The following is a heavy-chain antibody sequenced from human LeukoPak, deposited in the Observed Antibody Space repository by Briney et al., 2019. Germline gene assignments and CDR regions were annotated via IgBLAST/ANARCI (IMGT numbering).Heavy chain of an antibody. D-gene: IGHD3-22*01. CDR2: FDPEDGET. CDR3: ATRTPYYDSSGGYYFDY. CDR1: GYTLTELT. J-gene: IGHJ4*02. V-gene: IGHV1-24*01. Sequence: GASVKVSCKVSGYTLTELTMHWVRQAPGKGLEWMGGFDPEDGETIYAQKFQGRVTMTEDTSTDTAYMELSSLRSEDTAVYYCATRTPYYDSSGGYYFDYWGQGTLVTVSS.